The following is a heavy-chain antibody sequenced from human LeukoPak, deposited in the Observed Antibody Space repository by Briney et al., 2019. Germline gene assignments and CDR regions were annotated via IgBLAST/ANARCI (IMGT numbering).Heavy chain of an antibody. J-gene: IGHJ4*02. D-gene: IGHD3-10*01. V-gene: IGHV3-30*02. CDR3: AKAGASGSGPIDS. Sequence: GESLRLSCAASGFIFRTYAMNWVRQAPGKGLEWVAFIFYNGTDKYADSVKGRFTISRDNSKNTLYLEMNRLRPEDTALYYCAKAGASGSGPIDSWGQGTPVIVSS. CDR1: GFIFRTYA. CDR2: IFYNGTDK.